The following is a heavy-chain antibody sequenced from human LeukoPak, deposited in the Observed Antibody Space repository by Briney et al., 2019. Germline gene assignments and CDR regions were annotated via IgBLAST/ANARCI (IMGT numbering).Heavy chain of an antibody. D-gene: IGHD2-2*01. V-gene: IGHV3-23*01. J-gene: IGHJ4*02. CDR2: ISGSGGST. Sequence: GGSLRLSCAASGFTFSSYAMSWVRQAPGKGLEWVSAISGSGGSTYYADSVKGRFTISRDNSKNTVYLHMNSLRAEDTAVYYCAKFEGLCGSANTCYHFDCWGQGTLVTVSS. CDR1: GFTFSSYA. CDR3: AKFEGLCGSANTCYHFDC.